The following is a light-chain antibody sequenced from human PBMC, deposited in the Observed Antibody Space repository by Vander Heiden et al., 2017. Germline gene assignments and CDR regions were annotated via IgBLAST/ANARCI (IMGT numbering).Light chain of an antibody. CDR2: AAS. CDR1: QSISSY. J-gene: IGKJ5*01. CDR3: QQNYSTPPIT. Sequence: IQMTQSPSSLSASSGDRVTITCRASQSISSYLNWYQQKPGKAPKLLIYAASSLQSGVPSRFSGSGYGTDFTLTISSRQQEDFAAYYCQQNYSTPPITFGQGTRLEIK. V-gene: IGKV1-39*01.